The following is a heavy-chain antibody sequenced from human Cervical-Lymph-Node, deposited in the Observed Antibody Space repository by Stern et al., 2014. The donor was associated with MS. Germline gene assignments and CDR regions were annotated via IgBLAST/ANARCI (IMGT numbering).Heavy chain of an antibody. Sequence: QLQLQESGPGLVKPSETLSLTCTVSGGSISSSSYYWGWIRQPPGKGLEWIGSIHYSGSTYYNPSLKIRVTISVDPSKTQSSLKLSSVTAADTAVYYCARWAYSSGWYNWFDPWGQGTLVTVSS. CDR2: IHYSGST. CDR1: GGSISSSSYY. CDR3: ARWAYSSGWYNWFDP. D-gene: IGHD3-22*01. J-gene: IGHJ5*02. V-gene: IGHV4-39*01.